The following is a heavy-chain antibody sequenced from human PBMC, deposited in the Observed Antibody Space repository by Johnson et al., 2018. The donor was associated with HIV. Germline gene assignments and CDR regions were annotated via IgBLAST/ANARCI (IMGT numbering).Heavy chain of an antibody. Sequence: VQLVESGGGLVQPGGSLRLSCAASGFTFSSYAMHWVRQAPGKGLEWVSGISWNSGSIGYADSVKGRFTISRDNAKNSLYLQMNSLRAEDTALYYCAKPEWELRGAFDIWGQGTMVTVSS. D-gene: IGHD1-26*01. CDR3: AKPEWELRGAFDI. CDR1: GFTFSSYA. CDR2: ISWNSGSI. J-gene: IGHJ3*02. V-gene: IGHV3-9*01.